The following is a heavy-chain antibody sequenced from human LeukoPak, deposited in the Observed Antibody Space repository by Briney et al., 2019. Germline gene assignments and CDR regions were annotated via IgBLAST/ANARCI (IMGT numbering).Heavy chain of an antibody. CDR1: GDSISSYY. V-gene: IGHV4-59*01. CDR2: IYYSGST. J-gene: IGHJ4*02. Sequence: PSETLSLTCTVSGDSISSYYWSWIRQPPGKGLEWIGYIYYSGSTNYNPSLKSRVTISVDTSKNQFSLKLSSVTAADTAVYYCARQNRYGGNPLVWGQGTLVTVSS. CDR3: ARQNRYGGNPLV. D-gene: IGHD4-23*01.